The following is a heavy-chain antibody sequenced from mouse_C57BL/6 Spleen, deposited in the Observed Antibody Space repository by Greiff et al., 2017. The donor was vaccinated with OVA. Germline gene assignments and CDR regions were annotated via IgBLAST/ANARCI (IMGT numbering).Heavy chain of an antibody. V-gene: IGHV1-53*01. CDR2: INPSNGGT. CDR1: GYTFTSYW. D-gene: IGHD1-1*01. Sequence: QVQLQQPGTELVKPGASVKLSCKASGYTFTSYWMHWVKQRPGQGLEWIGNINPSNGGTNYNEKFKSKATLTVDKSSSTAYMQLSSLTSEDSAVYDCAGATTEWRDYFDYWGQGTTLTVSS. J-gene: IGHJ2*01. CDR3: AGATTEWRDYFDY.